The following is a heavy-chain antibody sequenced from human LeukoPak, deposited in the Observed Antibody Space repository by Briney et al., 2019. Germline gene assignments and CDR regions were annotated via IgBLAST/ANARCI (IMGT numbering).Heavy chain of an antibody. CDR2: ISSSSSTI. V-gene: IGHV3-48*04. CDR3: ARWGHDYSNYWFDP. Sequence: GGSLRLSCAASGFTFSSYAMNWVRQAPGKGLEWVSYISSSSSTIYYADSVKGRFTISRDNAKNSLYLQMNSLRAEDTAVYYCARWGHDYSNYWFDPWGQGTLVTVSS. D-gene: IGHD4-11*01. CDR1: GFTFSSYA. J-gene: IGHJ5*02.